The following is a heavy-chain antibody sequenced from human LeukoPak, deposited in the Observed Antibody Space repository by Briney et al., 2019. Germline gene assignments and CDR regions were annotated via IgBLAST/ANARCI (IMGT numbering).Heavy chain of an antibody. CDR3: ESWVPPFDY. Sequence: GGSLRLSCAASGFTVNDNQMNWVRQAPGKGPEWVSVIYSGGGTFYADSVKGRFTISRDNSKNTLYLQMNSLRPEDTAVYYCESWVPPFDYWGQGILVIDSS. CDR2: IYSGGGT. D-gene: IGHD1-1*01. J-gene: IGHJ4*02. V-gene: IGHV3-66*01. CDR1: GFTVNDNQ.